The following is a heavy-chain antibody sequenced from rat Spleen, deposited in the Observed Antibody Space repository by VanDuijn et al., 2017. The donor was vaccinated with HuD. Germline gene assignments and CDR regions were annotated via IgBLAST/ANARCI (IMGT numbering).Heavy chain of an antibody. J-gene: IGHJ2*01. CDR2: IWNGGST. V-gene: IGHV2-43*01. D-gene: IGHD1-12*01. CDR1: GFSVTSYH. CDR3: VRANRDSYAHFDY. Sequence: QVQLKESGPGLVQPSQTLSLTCPVSGFSVTSYHVSWVRQPPGKGLEWMGVIWNGGSTAYNSLLKSRLSITRDISKSQVFLKMNSLQTEDTATYYCVRANRDSYAHFDYWGQGVMVTVSS.